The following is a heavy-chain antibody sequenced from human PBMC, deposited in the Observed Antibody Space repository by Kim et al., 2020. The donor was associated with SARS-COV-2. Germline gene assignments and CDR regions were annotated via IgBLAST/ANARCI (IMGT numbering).Heavy chain of an antibody. Sequence: SVKGRFTISRDNSKNTLYLQMHRLSAEDTAVYYCAKEPYYDFWSGYYFDYWGQGTLVTVSS. CDR3: AKEPYYDFWSGYYFDY. D-gene: IGHD3-3*01. J-gene: IGHJ4*02. V-gene: IGHV3-23*01.